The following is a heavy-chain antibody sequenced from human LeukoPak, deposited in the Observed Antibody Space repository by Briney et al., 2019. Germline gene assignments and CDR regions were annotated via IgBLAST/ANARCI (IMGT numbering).Heavy chain of an antibody. Sequence: SETLSLTCAVYGGSFSGYYWSWIRQPPGKGLEWIGGINHSGSTNYNPSLKSRVTISVDTSKNQFSLKLSSVTAADTAVYYCASLLPRVYDSSGYSNFDYWGQGTLVTVSS. CDR1: GGSFSGYY. CDR2: INHSGST. D-gene: IGHD3-22*01. V-gene: IGHV4-34*01. CDR3: ASLLPRVYDSSGYSNFDY. J-gene: IGHJ4*02.